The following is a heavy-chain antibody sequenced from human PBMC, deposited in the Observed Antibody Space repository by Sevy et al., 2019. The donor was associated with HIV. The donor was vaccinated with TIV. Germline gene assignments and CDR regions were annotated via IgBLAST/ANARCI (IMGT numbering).Heavy chain of an antibody. CDR2: IYYSGST. J-gene: IGHJ6*02. CDR1: GGSISSYY. Sequence: SETLSLTCTVSGGSISSYYWSWIRQPPGKGLEWIGYIYYSGSTNYNPPLKSRVTISVDTSKNQFSLKLSSVTAADTAVYYCARHQESTYYYYYYGMDVWGQGTTVTVSS. CDR3: ARHQESTYYYYYYGMDV. V-gene: IGHV4-59*08. D-gene: IGHD2-2*01.